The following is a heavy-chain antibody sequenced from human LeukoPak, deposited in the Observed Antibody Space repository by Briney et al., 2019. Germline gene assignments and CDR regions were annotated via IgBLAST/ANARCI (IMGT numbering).Heavy chain of an antibody. CDR2: FYTSGST. D-gene: IGHD5-12*01. CDR3: ARGASGYDPFDY. CDR1: GASISSYC. Sequence: SETLSLTCTVSGASISSYCWSWIRQPAGKGLEWIGRFYTSGSTNYNPSLKSRVTMSVDTSKNQFSLKLRSVTAADTAVYYCARGASGYDPFDYWGQGTLVTVSS. J-gene: IGHJ4*02. V-gene: IGHV4-4*07.